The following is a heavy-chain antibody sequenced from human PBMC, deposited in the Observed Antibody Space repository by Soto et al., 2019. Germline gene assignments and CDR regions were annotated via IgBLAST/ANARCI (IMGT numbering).Heavy chain of an antibody. CDR2: IIPIFGTA. J-gene: IGHJ5*02. D-gene: IGHD3-22*01. V-gene: IGHV1-69*13. CDR3: ARIVSAMIFSSWFDP. CDR1: GGTFSSYA. Sequence: SVKVSCKASGGTFSSYAISWVRQAPGQGLEWMGGIIPIFGTANYAQKFQGRVTITADESTSTAYMELSSLRSEDTAVYYCARIVSAMIFSSWFDPWGQGTLVTVSS.